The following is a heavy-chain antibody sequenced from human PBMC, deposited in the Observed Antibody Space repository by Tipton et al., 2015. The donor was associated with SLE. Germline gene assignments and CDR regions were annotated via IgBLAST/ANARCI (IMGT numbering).Heavy chain of an antibody. D-gene: IGHD6-19*01. CDR1: GGSVSSGSHY. CDR3: AREGGSSGWYEVDY. J-gene: IGHJ4*02. Sequence: TLSLTCTVSGGSVSSGSHYWSWIRQPPGKGLEWIGYIYYSGSTYYNPSLKSRVTISVDTSKNQFSLKLSSVTAADTAVYYCAREGGSSGWYEVDYWGQGTLVTVSS. V-gene: IGHV4-61*01. CDR2: IYYSGST.